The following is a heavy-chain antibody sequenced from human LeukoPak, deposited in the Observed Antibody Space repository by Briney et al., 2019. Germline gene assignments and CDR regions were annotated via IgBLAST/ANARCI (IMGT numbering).Heavy chain of an antibody. V-gene: IGHV3-30*03. Sequence: GSPRPSRAGSGFTFSTYVMHWVRQTPGKGLEWAALISYDGNSKYYADSVKGRFTNSRDNSKNTVYLQMDSLRPEDTAVYYCARDTVNSPFGISLDYWGQGALVTVSS. CDR1: GFTFSTYV. D-gene: IGHD2/OR15-2a*01. CDR3: ARDTVNSPFGISLDY. CDR2: ISYDGNSK. J-gene: IGHJ4*02.